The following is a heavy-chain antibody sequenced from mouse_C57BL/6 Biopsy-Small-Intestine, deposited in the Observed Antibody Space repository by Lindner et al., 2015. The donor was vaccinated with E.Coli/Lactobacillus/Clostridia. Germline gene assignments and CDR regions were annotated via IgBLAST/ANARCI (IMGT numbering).Heavy chain of an antibody. CDR1: GFNIKDDY. V-gene: IGHV14-4*01. CDR2: IDPENGDT. CDR3: TTSYGSSGY. D-gene: IGHD1-1*01. Sequence: VQLQESGAELVRPGASVKLSCTASGFNIKDDYMHWVKQRPEQGLEWIGWIDPENGDTEYASKFQGKATITADTSSNTAYLQLSSLTSEDTAVYYCTTSYGSSGYWGQGTTLTVSS. J-gene: IGHJ2*01.